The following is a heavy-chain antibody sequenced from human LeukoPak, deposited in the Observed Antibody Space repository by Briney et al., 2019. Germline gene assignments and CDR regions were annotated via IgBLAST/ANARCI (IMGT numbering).Heavy chain of an antibody. CDR3: ARAQSVSMIVVVPHLDY. CDR1: GYTFTNYY. V-gene: IGHV1-46*01. Sequence: ASVKVSCKASGYTFTNYYIHWVRQAPGQGLEYMGVINPRGGSTNYAQKFQGRVTMTRDTSTSTVYMELGSLRSEDTALYYCARAQSVSMIVVVPHLDYWGQGTLVTVSS. J-gene: IGHJ4*02. D-gene: IGHD3-22*01. CDR2: INPRGGST.